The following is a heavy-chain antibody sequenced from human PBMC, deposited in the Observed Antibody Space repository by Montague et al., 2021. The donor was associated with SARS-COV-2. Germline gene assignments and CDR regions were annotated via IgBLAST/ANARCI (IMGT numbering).Heavy chain of an antibody. J-gene: IGHJ3*02. V-gene: IGHV3-20*04. CDR3: ARDLEWFGELVDAFDI. CDR1: GFTFGDYG. D-gene: IGHD3-10*01. Sequence: SLRLSCAASGFTFGDYGMSLFRQAPGKGLEWASGINWNGGSTGCADSVKGRFTISRDNAKNSLYLQMNSLRAEDTALYYCARDLEWFGELVDAFDIWGQGTMVPVSS. CDR2: INWNGGST.